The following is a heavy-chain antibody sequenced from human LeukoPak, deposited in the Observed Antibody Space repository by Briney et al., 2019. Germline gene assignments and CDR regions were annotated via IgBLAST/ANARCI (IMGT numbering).Heavy chain of an antibody. CDR3: ARAPIAYYNSSGYSRPFNY. CDR1: GYTFTGYY. J-gene: IGHJ4*02. D-gene: IGHD3-22*01. V-gene: IGHV1-2*02. CDR2: INPNSGGT. Sequence: ASVKVSCKASGYTFTGYYMKRVRQAPGQGPEWMGWINPNSGGTNYAQKFQGRVTMTRDTSISTAYMELSRLRSDDTAVYYCARAPIAYYNSSGYSRPFNYWGQGTLVTVSS.